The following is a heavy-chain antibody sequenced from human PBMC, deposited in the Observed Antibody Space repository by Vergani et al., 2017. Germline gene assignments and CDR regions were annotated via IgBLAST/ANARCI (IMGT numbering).Heavy chain of an antibody. CDR1: GSSISSYY. J-gene: IGHJ6*03. CDR3: ARGWRPGAWTVVDYMDV. V-gene: IGHV4-4*07. D-gene: IGHD2-15*01. Sequence: QVQLQESGPGLVKPSETLSLTCTVSGSSISSYYWSWIRQPAGKGLEWIGRIYTSGSTNYNPSLKSRVTMSVDTSKNQFSLKLSSVTAADTAVYYCARGWRPGAWTVVDYMDVWGKGTTVTVSS. CDR2: IYTSGST.